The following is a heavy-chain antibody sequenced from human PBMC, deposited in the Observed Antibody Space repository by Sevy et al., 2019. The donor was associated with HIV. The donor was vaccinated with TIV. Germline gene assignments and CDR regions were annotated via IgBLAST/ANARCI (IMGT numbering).Heavy chain of an antibody. Sequence: GGSLRLSCAASGFTFSSYWMSWVRQAPGKGLEWVANIKQDGSEKYYVDSVKGRLTISRDNAKNSLYLQMNSLRAEDTAVYYCARSRGVAAAGALDYWGQGTLVTVSS. J-gene: IGHJ4*02. CDR1: GFTFSSYW. CDR2: IKQDGSEK. D-gene: IGHD6-13*01. V-gene: IGHV3-7*01. CDR3: ARSRGVAAAGALDY.